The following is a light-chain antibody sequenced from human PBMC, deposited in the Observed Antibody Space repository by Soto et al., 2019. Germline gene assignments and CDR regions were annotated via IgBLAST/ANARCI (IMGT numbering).Light chain of an antibody. CDR2: GAS. V-gene: IGKV3-15*01. CDR3: QQYNNWPPRT. J-gene: IGKJ1*01. CDR1: QSVRSN. Sequence: EVVMTQSPATLSVSPGERATLSCRANQSVRSNLAWYQQRPGQAPRLLIYGASTRAAGVPARFSGSGSGTEFTLTISSLQSEDFAVYYCQQYNNWPPRTFGQGTNVDI.